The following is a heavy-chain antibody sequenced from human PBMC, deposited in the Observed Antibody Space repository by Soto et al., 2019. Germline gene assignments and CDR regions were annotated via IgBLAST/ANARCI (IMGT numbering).Heavy chain of an antibody. J-gene: IGHJ6*02. CDR1: GFTFSSYA. CDR2: IGESGTTT. V-gene: IGHV3-23*01. CDR3: ARYVPGVRYYCMDV. Sequence: EVQLLESGGGLVQPGGSLRLSCAASGFTFSSYAMKWVRQAPGKGLECVSLIGESGTTTYYADSVKGRFTISRDNSGNELFLAMYCLRAEDTSVYYCARYVPGVRYYCMDVWGQGTKVTVS. D-gene: IGHD2-2*01.